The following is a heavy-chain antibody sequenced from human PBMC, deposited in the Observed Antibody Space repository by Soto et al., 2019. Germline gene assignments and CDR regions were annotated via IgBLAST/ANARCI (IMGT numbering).Heavy chain of an antibody. CDR3: ARITPTGWTKYYYGMDV. CDR2: IIPIFGTA. D-gene: IGHD2-15*01. J-gene: IGHJ6*02. CDR1: EAPSRSIP. Sequence: QVQLVQSGAGVRKLGSSVKVSGRALEAPSRSIPTSWVDQPPEKGLGWLGGIIPIFGTANYAQKFQGRVTITADESTSTAYMELSSLRSEDTAVYYCARITPTGWTKYYYGMDVWGQGTTVTVSS. V-gene: IGHV1-69*01.